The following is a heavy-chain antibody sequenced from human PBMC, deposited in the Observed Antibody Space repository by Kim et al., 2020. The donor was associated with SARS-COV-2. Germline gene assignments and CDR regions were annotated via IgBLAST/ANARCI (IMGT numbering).Heavy chain of an antibody. V-gene: IGHV2-5*01. D-gene: IGHD1-26*01. CDR3: AHRKGAIDY. Sequence: DDKRYSPSLKSRLTITKDTSKNQVVLTMTNMDPVDTATYYCAHRKGAIDYWGQGTLVTVSS. J-gene: IGHJ4*02. CDR2: DDK.